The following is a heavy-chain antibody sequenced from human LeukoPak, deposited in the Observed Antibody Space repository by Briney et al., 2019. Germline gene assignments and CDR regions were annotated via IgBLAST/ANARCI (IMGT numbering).Heavy chain of an antibody. CDR1: GFTFSSYS. Sequence: GGSLRLSCAASGFTFSSYSMNWVRQAPGKGLEWVSSISSSSSYIYYADSVKGRFTISRDNAKNSLYLQMNSLRAEDTAVYYCARGKSRGWVAARPLYYYGMDVWGQGTTVTVSS. CDR2: ISSSSSYI. V-gene: IGHV3-21*01. CDR3: ARGKSRGWVAARPLYYYGMDV. J-gene: IGHJ6*02. D-gene: IGHD6-6*01.